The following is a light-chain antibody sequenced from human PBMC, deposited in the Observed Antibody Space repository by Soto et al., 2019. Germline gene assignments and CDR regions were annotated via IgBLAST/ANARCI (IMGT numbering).Light chain of an antibody. CDR3: QQYGSSPRT. Sequence: EIVLTQSPGTLSLSPGERATLSCRASQSVSSSYLAWYQQKPGQAPRLLISGASSRDTGIPDRFSGSGSGTDFTLTISRLEPEDFAVYYCQQYGSSPRTFGQGTKVEIK. V-gene: IGKV3-20*01. CDR1: QSVSSSY. CDR2: GAS. J-gene: IGKJ1*01.